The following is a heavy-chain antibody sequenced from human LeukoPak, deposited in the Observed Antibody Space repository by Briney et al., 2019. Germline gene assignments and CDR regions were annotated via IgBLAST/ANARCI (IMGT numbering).Heavy chain of an antibody. Sequence: LPGGSLRLSCAASGFTFSSYWMSCVRQAPGKGLEWVANIKQDGSEKNYVDSVKGRFTISRDNAKNSLYLQMNSLRAEDTAVYYCARVSILAARPGWFDPWGQGTLVTVSS. CDR1: GFTFSSYW. J-gene: IGHJ5*02. V-gene: IGHV3-7*01. CDR2: IKQDGSEK. CDR3: ARVSILAARPGWFDP. D-gene: IGHD6-6*01.